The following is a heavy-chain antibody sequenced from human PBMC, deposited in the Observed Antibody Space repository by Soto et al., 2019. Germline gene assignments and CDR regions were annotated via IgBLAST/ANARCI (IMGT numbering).Heavy chain of an antibody. J-gene: IGHJ6*03. CDR2: ISGSGGST. CDR3: AKGLGKRGYYYYYMDV. D-gene: IGHD3-16*01. Sequence: HPGGSLRLSCAASGFTFSSYAMSWVRQAPGKGLEWVSAISGSGGSTYYADSVKGRFTISRDNSKNTLYLQMNSLRAEDTAVYYCAKGLGKRGYYYYYMDVWGKGTTVTVS. CDR1: GFTFSSYA. V-gene: IGHV3-23*01.